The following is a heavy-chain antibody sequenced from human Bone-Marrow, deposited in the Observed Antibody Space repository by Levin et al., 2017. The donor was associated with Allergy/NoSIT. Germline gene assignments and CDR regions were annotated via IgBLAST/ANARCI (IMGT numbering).Heavy chain of an antibody. Sequence: GGSLLLSFSSSFFPFLLSSLLFFLPSPFPFLSFVSAITNSAGDTYYADSVKGRFTISKDNSKNTLYLQMNNLRAEDTAIYYCAKMGDSSWSERYYFDYWGQGTLVIVSS. CDR3: AKMGDSSWSERYYFDY. CDR1: FFPFLLSS. J-gene: IGHJ4*02. V-gene: IGHV3-23*01. CDR2: ITNSAGDT. D-gene: IGHD6-13*01.